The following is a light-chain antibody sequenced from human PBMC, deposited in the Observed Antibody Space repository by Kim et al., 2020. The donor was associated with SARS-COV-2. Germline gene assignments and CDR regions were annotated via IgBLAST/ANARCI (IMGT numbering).Light chain of an antibody. CDR2: DAS. CDR3: QQRSNWLT. Sequence: SFEPVERAAISCRASPGVSSYLAWYQQKPGQAPRLLIYDASNRATGIPARFSGSGSGTDFTLTISSLEPEDFAVYYCQQRSNWLTFGGGTKVEIK. J-gene: IGKJ4*01. CDR1: PGVSSY. V-gene: IGKV3-11*01.